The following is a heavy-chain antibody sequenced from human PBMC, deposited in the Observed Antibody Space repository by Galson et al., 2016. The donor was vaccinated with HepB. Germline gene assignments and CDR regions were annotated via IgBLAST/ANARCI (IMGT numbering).Heavy chain of an antibody. Sequence: SLRLSCAASGFTFTNYGLSWVRQAPGKGLEWVAAISGSGASTYYADSAKGRFTISRDNSKNTVYLRLNRLRVEDTAVYYCAREAGYCSGSSCYFYFDYWGQGTLVTVSS. CDR1: GFTFTNYG. V-gene: IGHV3-23*01. J-gene: IGHJ4*02. CDR2: ISGSGAST. D-gene: IGHD2-15*01. CDR3: AREAGYCSGSSCYFYFDY.